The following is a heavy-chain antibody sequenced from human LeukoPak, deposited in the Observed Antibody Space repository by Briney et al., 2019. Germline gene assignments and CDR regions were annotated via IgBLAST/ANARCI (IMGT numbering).Heavy chain of an antibody. J-gene: IGHJ4*02. CDR1: GGSISSGDYY. Sequence: PSETLSLTCTVSGGSISSGDYYWNWIRKPPGKGLEWIGYIYCSGSTYYNPSLKSRVTISVDTSKNQYSLKLSSVTAADTAVYYCARGWDSSSWMLDYWGQGTLVTVSS. CDR2: IYCSGST. CDR3: ARGWDSSSWMLDY. V-gene: IGHV4-30-4*01. D-gene: IGHD6-13*01.